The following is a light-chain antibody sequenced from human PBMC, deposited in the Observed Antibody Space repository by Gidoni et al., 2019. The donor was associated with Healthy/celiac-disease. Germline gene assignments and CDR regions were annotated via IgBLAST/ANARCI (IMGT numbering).Light chain of an antibody. V-gene: IGKV3-20*01. CDR3: QQYGSSPSMFS. CDR2: GAS. Sequence: EIVLTQSPGTLSLSPGERATLSCRARKSVSSSYLAWYQQKPGQAPRLLIYGASSRATGIPDRFIGSGSGTDFTLTIIRLEPDDFAVYYCQQYGSSPSMFSFGQGTKLEIK. J-gene: IGKJ2*03. CDR1: KSVSSSY.